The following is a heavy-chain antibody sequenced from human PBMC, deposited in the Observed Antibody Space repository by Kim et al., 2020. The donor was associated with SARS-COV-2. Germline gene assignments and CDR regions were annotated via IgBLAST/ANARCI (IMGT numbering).Heavy chain of an antibody. CDR2: ITYSGGGT. Sequence: GGSLRLSCAAPRISFSSYAMSWVRQAPGKGLEWVSGITYSGGGTYYADSVKGRFTISRDNSKNTLYLQMNTLRAEDTAVYYCGKGYTSYHYGVDVWGQGTTVTVSS. V-gene: IGHV3-23*01. J-gene: IGHJ6*02. CDR1: RISFSSYA. D-gene: IGHD1-26*01. CDR3: GKGYTSYHYGVDV.